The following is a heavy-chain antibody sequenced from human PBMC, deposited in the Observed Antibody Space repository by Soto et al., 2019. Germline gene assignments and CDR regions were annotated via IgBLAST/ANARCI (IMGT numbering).Heavy chain of an antibody. V-gene: IGHV4-59*02. Sequence: PSETLSLTCTVSGGSVGSYYWSWIRQPPGKGLEWIGYIYYSGSTNYNPSLKSRVTISVDTSKNQFSLKLSSVTAADTAVYYCARVGSMGPFDYWGQGTLVTVSS. D-gene: IGHD3-10*01. CDR3: ARVGSMGPFDY. J-gene: IGHJ4*02. CDR1: GGSVGSYY. CDR2: IYYSGST.